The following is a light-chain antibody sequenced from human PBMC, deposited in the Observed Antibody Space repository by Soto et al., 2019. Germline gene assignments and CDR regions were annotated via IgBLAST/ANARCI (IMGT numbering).Light chain of an antibody. CDR1: QTVSSNY. V-gene: IGKV3-20*01. Sequence: EIVLTESPGSLSLSPGERAILSRRASQTVSSNYLAWYQQTPVQAPRLLIYSTSTRATGIPARFSGSGSGTHFTLTISRLEPEDFPVYYFQQYGTSPLTFGGATKVDIK. CDR2: STS. CDR3: QQYGTSPLT. J-gene: IGKJ4*01.